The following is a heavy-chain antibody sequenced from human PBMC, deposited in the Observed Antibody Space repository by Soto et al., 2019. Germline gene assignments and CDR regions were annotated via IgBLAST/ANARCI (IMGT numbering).Heavy chain of an antibody. CDR3: ARVRDGYIFSYFDF. Sequence: PVKVSSKEPGYTLTSNYIHSIQQATGQGLEWMGIINPNGGGTSYAQKFQGTVTVTRDTSTSTVYMELSSLRSEDTAVYYCARVRDGYIFSYFDFWGQGTLVTVSS. CDR2: INPNGGGT. CDR1: GYTLTSNY. J-gene: IGHJ4*02. D-gene: IGHD6-25*01. V-gene: IGHV1-46*03.